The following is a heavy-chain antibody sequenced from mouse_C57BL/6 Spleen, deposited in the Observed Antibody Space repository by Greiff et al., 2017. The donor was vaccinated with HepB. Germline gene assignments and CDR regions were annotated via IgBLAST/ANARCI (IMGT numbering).Heavy chain of an antibody. CDR1: GFTFTDYY. V-gene: IGHV7-3*01. Sequence: DVHLVESGGGLVQPGGSLSLSCAASGFTFTDYYMSWVRQPPGKALEWLGFIRNKANGYTTEYSASVKGRFTISRDNSQIILYLQMNALRAEDSATYYCARALIYYYFDYWGQGTTLTVSS. D-gene: IGHD1-1*01. J-gene: IGHJ2*01. CDR3: ARALIYYYFDY. CDR2: IRNKANGYTT.